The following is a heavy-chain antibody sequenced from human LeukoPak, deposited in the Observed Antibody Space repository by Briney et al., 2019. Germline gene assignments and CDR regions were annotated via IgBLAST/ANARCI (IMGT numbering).Heavy chain of an antibody. Sequence: PGGSLRLSCAASGFTFSSYAMSWGRQAPGKGLEWVSGISGSGGSTYYADSVKGRFTISRDNSENSLYLQMNSLRAEDTAVYYCAKSSRSSPRDIDDWSQGTLVTVSS. CDR1: GFTFSSYA. CDR2: ISGSGGST. CDR3: AKSSRSSPRDIDD. J-gene: IGHJ4*02. D-gene: IGHD6-6*01. V-gene: IGHV3-23*01.